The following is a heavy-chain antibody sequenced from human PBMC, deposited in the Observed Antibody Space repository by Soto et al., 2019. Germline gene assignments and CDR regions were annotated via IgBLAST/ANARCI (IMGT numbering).Heavy chain of an antibody. J-gene: IGHJ4*02. CDR2: MYHSGST. CDR3: ARLVDMATNTEFDY. D-gene: IGHD5-12*01. V-gene: IGHV4-39*01. CDR1: GGSISSGGYY. Sequence: SETLSLTCTVSGGSISSGGYYWSWIRQQPGKGLEWIGYMYHSGSTYYNPSLKSRVTISVDTSKNQFSLKLSSVTAADTAVYYCARLVDMATNTEFDYWGQGTLVTVSS.